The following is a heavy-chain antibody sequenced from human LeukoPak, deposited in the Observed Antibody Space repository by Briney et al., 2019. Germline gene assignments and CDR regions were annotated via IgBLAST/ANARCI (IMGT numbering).Heavy chain of an antibody. J-gene: IGHJ4*02. V-gene: IGHV4-34*01. CDR2: INHSGST. CDR1: GGSFSGYY. CDR3: ARGNSGYDFPPRYFDY. D-gene: IGHD5-12*01. Sequence: SETLSLTCAVYGGSFSGYYWSWIRQPPGKGLEWIGEINHSGSTNYNPSLKSRVTISVDTSKNQSSLKLSSVTAADTAVYYCARGNSGYDFPPRYFDYWGQGTLVTVSS.